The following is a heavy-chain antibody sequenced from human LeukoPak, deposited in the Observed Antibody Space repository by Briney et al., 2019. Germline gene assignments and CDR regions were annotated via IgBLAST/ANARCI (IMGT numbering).Heavy chain of an antibody. J-gene: IGHJ4*02. D-gene: IGHD4-17*01. Sequence: GGSLRLSCAASGFTFSNAWMSWVRQAPGKGLEWVSAISGSGGSTYYADSVKGRFTISRDNSKNTLYLQMNSLRAEDTAVYYCAKGSTVFGEFDYWGQGTLVTVSS. CDR3: AKGSTVFGEFDY. CDR1: GFTFSNAW. CDR2: ISGSGGST. V-gene: IGHV3-23*01.